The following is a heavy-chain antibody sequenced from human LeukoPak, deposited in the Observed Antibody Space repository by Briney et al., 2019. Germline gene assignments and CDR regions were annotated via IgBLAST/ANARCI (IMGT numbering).Heavy chain of an antibody. CDR3: ARDGRGYCSGGSCYWPYYYYYYMDV. V-gene: IGHV1-2*02. D-gene: IGHD2-15*01. CDR1: GYTFTGYY. J-gene: IGHJ6*03. Sequence: ASVKVSCKASGYTFTGYYMHWVRQAPGQGLEWMGWINPNSGGTNYAQKFQGRVTMTRDMSTSTVYMELSSLRSEDTAVYYCARDGRGYCSGGSCYWPYYYYYYMDVWGKGTTVTVSS. CDR2: INPNSGGT.